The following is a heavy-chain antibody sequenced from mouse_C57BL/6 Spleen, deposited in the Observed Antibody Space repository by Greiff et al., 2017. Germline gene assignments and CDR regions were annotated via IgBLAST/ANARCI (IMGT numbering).Heavy chain of an antibody. CDR3: ARMVATPRVAMDY. CDR1: GYAFSSSW. V-gene: IGHV1-82*01. Sequence: QVQLQQSGPELVKPGASVKISCKASGYAFSSSWMNWVKQRPGQGLEWIGRIYPGDGDTNYNRKFKGKATLTADKSSSTAYMQLRSLTSEDSAVYYCARMVATPRVAMDYWGQGTSVTVSS. CDR2: IYPGDGDT. D-gene: IGHD2-2*01. J-gene: IGHJ4*01.